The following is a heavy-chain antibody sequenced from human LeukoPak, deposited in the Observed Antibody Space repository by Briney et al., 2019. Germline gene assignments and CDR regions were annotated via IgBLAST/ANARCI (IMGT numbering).Heavy chain of an antibody. CDR1: GFPFDDYA. Sequence: GGSLRLSCAASGFPFDDYAMHWVRQAPGKGLEWVSGISWNSGSIGYADSVKGRFTISRDNAKNSLYLQMNSLRAEDMALYYCAKDGRPDYYDSSGYYPYYFDYWGQGTLVTVSS. D-gene: IGHD3-22*01. V-gene: IGHV3-9*03. J-gene: IGHJ4*02. CDR3: AKDGRPDYYDSSGYYPYYFDY. CDR2: ISWNSGSI.